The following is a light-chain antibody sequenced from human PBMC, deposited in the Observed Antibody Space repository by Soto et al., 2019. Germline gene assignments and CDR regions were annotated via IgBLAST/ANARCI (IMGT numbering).Light chain of an antibody. CDR2: GAS. CDR3: QQLNHFRLT. V-gene: IGKV1-9*01. J-gene: IGKJ2*01. Sequence: IRLTQSPSSLSASVGDRVTITCRASQGINKFLAWYQQRPGKAPQLLVYGASTLQSGVPSRFCGSGSGTDFTLTNSSPQPEDFATYYCQQLNHFRLTLGPRTKLDIK. CDR1: QGINKF.